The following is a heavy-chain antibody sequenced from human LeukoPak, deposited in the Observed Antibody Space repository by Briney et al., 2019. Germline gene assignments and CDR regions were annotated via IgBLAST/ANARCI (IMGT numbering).Heavy chain of an antibody. CDR1: GGSIGCGNYY. V-gene: IGHV4-61*02. J-gene: IGHJ4*02. CDR2: IYSSGNT. Sequence: PSETLSLTCSVSGGSIGCGNYYWSWIRQPAGKGLEWIGRIYSSGNTNYNPSLKNRVTISVDTSKNQFSLKLSSVTAADTAVYYCARVDLVRGVSGWGQGTLVTVSS. D-gene: IGHD3-10*01. CDR3: ARVDLVRGVSG.